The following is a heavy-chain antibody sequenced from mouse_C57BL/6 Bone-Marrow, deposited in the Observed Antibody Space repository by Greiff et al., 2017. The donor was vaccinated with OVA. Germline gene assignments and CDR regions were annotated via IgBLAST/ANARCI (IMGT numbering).Heavy chain of an antibody. J-gene: IGHJ4*01. Sequence: VQLKQSGPELVKPGASVKMSCKASGYTFTDYNMHWVKQSHGKSLEWIGYINPNNGGTSYNQKFKGKATLTVNKSSSTAYMELRSLTSEDSAVYYCARRAPTVVASMDYWGQGTSVTVSS. CDR3: ARRAPTVVASMDY. V-gene: IGHV1-22*01. CDR2: INPNNGGT. D-gene: IGHD1-1*01. CDR1: GYTFTDYN.